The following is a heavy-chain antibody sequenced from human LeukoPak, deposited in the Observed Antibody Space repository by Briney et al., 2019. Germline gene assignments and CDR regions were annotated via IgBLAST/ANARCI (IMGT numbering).Heavy chain of an antibody. CDR3: ARGRQDVTMIVVVMTAVSYYLDV. CDR2: MNPSGSN. Sequence: SETLSLTCAVYGGSFSGYYWTWIRQTPEKGLEWIGEMNPSGSNNYNPSLKSRVTISVDTSKNPFSLELSSVTAADTAVYYCARGRQDVTMIVVVMTAVSYYLDVWGKGTTVTVS. D-gene: IGHD3-22*01. J-gene: IGHJ6*03. CDR1: GGSFSGYY. V-gene: IGHV4-34*01.